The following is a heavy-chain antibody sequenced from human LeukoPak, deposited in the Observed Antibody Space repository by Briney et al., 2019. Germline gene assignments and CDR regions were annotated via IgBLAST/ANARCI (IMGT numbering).Heavy chain of an antibody. CDR3: ARRTVTKEYDY. CDR1: GGSISSSNW. J-gene: IGHJ4*02. D-gene: IGHD4-17*01. Sequence: PSGTLSLTCAVSGGSISSSNWWSWVRQPPGKGLEWIGEIYHSGSTNYNPSLKGRVTISVDKSKNQFSLKLSSVTAADTAVYYCARRTVTKEYDYWGQGTLVTVSS. V-gene: IGHV4-4*02. CDR2: IYHSGST.